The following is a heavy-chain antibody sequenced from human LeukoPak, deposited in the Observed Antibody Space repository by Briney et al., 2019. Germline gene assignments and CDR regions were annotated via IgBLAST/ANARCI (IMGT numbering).Heavy chain of an antibody. D-gene: IGHD1-26*01. CDR2: MNPNSGNT. Sequence: ASLKLSCTASGYTFTSYDINWVRQATGQGLEWMGWMNPNSGNTGYAQKFQGRVTITRNTSISTAYMELSSLRSEDTAVYYCARASGSYYPLYYYYYMDVWGKGTTVTVSS. V-gene: IGHV1-8*03. CDR3: ARASGSYYPLYYYYYMDV. CDR1: GYTFTSYD. J-gene: IGHJ6*03.